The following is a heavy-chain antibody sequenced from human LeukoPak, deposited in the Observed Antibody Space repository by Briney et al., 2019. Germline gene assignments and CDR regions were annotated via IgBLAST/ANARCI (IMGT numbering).Heavy chain of an antibody. D-gene: IGHD4-11*01. CDR3: ARGRRVFSSVTRFDY. Sequence: ASVKVSCKASGYTFTSYDINWVRQATGQGLEWVGWMNPNSGNTGYAQKFQGRVTMTRNTSISTAYMELSSLRSEDTAVYYCARGRRVFSSVTRFDYWGQGTLVTVSS. J-gene: IGHJ4*02. V-gene: IGHV1-8*01. CDR1: GYTFTSYD. CDR2: MNPNSGNT.